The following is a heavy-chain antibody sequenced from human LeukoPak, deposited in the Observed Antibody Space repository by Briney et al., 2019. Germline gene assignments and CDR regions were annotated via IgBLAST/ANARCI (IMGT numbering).Heavy chain of an antibody. V-gene: IGHV3-53*01. CDR1: GFTVDNNY. J-gene: IGHJ4*02. Sequence: GGSLRLSCAASGFTVDNNYMSWVRQAPGKGLEWVSVIYSDGGTFYSDSVKGRFTISRDYSKNMMYLQMNSLRADDTAVYYCARDSSGPAFWGQGTLVTVSS. CDR3: ARDSSGPAF. CDR2: IYSDGGT. D-gene: IGHD6-19*01.